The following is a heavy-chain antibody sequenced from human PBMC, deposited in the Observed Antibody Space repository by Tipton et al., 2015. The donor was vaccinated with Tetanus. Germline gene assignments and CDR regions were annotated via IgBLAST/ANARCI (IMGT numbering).Heavy chain of an antibody. CDR3: ARDRGQQFVSDWFDP. D-gene: IGHD6-6*01. Sequence: LRLSCTVSGGSINSPDYSWGWIRQPPGKGLEWIGYIYQSGSTSYNPSLATRVTITADKPKNQFSLNLRSVTAADTAVYYCARDRGQQFVSDWFDPWGQGTLVTVSS. J-gene: IGHJ5*02. CDR1: GGSINSPDYS. V-gene: IGHV4-30-2*01. CDR2: IYQSGST.